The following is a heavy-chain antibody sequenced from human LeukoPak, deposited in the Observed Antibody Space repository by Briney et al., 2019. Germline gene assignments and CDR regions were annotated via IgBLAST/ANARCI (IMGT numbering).Heavy chain of an antibody. CDR1: GFTFSNYW. V-gene: IGHV3-74*01. CDR2: VNNVGSSR. J-gene: IGHJ4*02. D-gene: IGHD3-22*01. CDR3: AKSDDSGPDY. Sequence: GGSLRLSCAASGFTFSNYWMHWVRQAPGKGLEWVARVNNVGSSRSYADFVKGRFSITRDNAKETLDLQMNSLRVEDTAVYYCAKSDDSGPDYCGQGTLVTVSS.